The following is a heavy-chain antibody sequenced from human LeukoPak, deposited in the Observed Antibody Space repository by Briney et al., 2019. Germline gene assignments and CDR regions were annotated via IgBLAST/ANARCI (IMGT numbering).Heavy chain of an antibody. J-gene: IGHJ5*02. D-gene: IGHD3/OR15-3a*01. CDR3: VRGNFGPAQWFDP. Sequence: GGSLRLSXAASGFTFDDYAMHWIRQVPGKGLERVSGISWNSGSTGYAGSVKGRFTMSRDNTKNSVYLQMNSLTPDDTALYYCVRGNFGPAQWFDPWGQGTLVTVSS. CDR2: ISWNSGST. V-gene: IGHV3-9*01. CDR1: GFTFDDYA.